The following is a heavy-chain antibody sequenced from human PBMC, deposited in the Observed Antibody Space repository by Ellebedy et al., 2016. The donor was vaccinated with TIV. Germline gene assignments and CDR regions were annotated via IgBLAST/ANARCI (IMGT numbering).Heavy chain of an antibody. V-gene: IGHV3-23*01. D-gene: IGHD6-6*01. J-gene: IGHJ5*02. CDR3: AKDPSSIAARPIELFWFDP. CDR2: ISGSGGST. Sequence: GGSLRLSCVASGFTLGDHYIDWVRQAPGKGLEWVSAISGSGGSTYYADSVKGRFTISRDNSKNTLYLQMNSLRAEDTAVYYCAKDPSSIAARPIELFWFDPWGQGTLVTVSS. CDR1: GFTLGDHY.